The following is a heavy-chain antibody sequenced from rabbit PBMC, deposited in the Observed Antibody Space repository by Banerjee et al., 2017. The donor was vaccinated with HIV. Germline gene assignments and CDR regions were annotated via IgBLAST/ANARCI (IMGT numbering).Heavy chain of an antibody. D-gene: IGHD6-1*01. CDR3: ARGAFYAGYAGYGYATAFDL. V-gene: IGHV1S45*01. CDR1: GFSFSSSYW. CDR2: IHTVSITT. J-gene: IGHJ4*01. Sequence: QEQLVESGGGLVKPEGSLTLTCTASGFSFSSSYWICWVRQAPGKGLEWNGCIHTVSITTYYASWAKGRFTISETSSTTVDLKMTSLTAADTATYFCARGAFYAGYAGYGYATAFDLWGQGTLVTVS.